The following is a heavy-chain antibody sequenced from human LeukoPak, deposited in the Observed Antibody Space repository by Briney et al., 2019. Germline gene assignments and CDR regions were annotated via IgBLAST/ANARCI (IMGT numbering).Heavy chain of an antibody. CDR1: GFTFSSYG. CDR2: ISSSSSYI. CDR3: AREGLYDYGGKPPTFDH. Sequence: PGGSLRLSCAASGFTFSSYGMNWVRQAPGKGLEWVSSISSSSSYIYYADSVKGRFTISRDNAKNSLYLQMNSLRAEDTAMYYCAREGLYDYGGKPPTFDHWGQGTLVTVSS. D-gene: IGHD4-23*01. V-gene: IGHV3-21*01. J-gene: IGHJ4*02.